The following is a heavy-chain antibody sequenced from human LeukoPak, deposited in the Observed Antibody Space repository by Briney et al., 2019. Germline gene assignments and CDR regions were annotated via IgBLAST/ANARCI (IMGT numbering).Heavy chain of an antibody. CDR3: AREAYCGGDCYYFDY. V-gene: IGHV3-66*02. Sequence: GGSLRLSCAASGFTVSSNYMSWVRQAPGKGLEGGSDIYSGGSTYYADSVKGRFTISRDNSKNTLYLQMNSLRAEDTAVYYCAREAYCGGDCYYFDYWGQGTLVTVSS. J-gene: IGHJ4*02. D-gene: IGHD2-21*01. CDR2: IYSGGST. CDR1: GFTVSSNY.